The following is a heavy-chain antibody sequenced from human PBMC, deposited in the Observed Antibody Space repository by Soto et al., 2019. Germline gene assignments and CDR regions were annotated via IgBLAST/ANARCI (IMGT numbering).Heavy chain of an antibody. V-gene: IGHV4-59*01. D-gene: IGHD2-15*01. J-gene: IGHJ4*02. CDR2: IYYSGRT. CDR3: ARGHLGITTTGTWYDFDY. Sequence: ETLSLTCTVSGDSISSYYWTWIRQPPGKGLEYIGYIYYSGRTYYNPSLKSRVTISVDTSKNQFSLKPSSVTAADTAVYYCARGHLGITTTGTWYDFDYWGQGTLVTVPS. CDR1: GDSISSYY.